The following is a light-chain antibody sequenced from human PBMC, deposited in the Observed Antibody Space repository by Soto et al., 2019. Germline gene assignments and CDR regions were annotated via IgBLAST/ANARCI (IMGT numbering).Light chain of an antibody. CDR1: QSVTTQ. V-gene: IGKV3-20*01. J-gene: IGKJ1*01. CDR2: GAS. Sequence: ALTQTQSTLSLSTGARATLSCRASQSVTTQLAWYQQKPGQAPKLMIHGASSMATGVPDRISGSGSGTEFTLSISRLEPEDFAAYYCQQYGGSSRAFGQGTKVDIK. CDR3: QQYGGSSRA.